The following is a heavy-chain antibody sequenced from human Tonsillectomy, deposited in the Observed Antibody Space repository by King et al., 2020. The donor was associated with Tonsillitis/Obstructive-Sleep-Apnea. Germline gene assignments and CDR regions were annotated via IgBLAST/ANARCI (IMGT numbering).Heavy chain of an antibody. Sequence: VQLVESGGGVVQPGRSLRLSCVASGFTFSSYVMHWVRQAPGKGLEWVAVISYDGSNKYYADSVKGRFIISRDNSKNTLYLQMNRPRAEDTAVYYSAGEFDSSSWADYYYYGMDVWGQGTTVTVSS. CDR1: GFTFSSYV. D-gene: IGHD6-13*01. CDR2: ISYDGSNK. CDR3: AGEFDSSSWADYYYYGMDV. J-gene: IGHJ6*02. V-gene: IGHV3-30*04.